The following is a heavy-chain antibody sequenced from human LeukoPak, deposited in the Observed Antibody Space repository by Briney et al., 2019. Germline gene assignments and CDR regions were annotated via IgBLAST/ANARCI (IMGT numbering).Heavy chain of an antibody. CDR1: GGSISSYY. V-gene: IGHV4-59*01. D-gene: IGHD6-19*01. CDR2: MYYGGNT. Sequence: SETLSLTCTVSGGSISSYYWSWIRQTPGKGLEWIGYMYYGGNTNYNPSLKGRVSISVDASKNQLSPRLDSVTAADTAVYYCAKAAIAVAGTGGWLDPWGQGTLVTVSS. CDR3: AKAAIAVAGTGGWLDP. J-gene: IGHJ5*02.